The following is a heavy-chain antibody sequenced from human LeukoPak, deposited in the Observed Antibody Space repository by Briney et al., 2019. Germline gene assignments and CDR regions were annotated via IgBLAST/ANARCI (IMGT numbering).Heavy chain of an antibody. CDR1: GFTLSSSG. D-gene: IGHD5-18*01. V-gene: IGHV3-30*18. CDR3: AKDADTATIIYWYFDL. J-gene: IGHJ2*01. CDR2: ISDDGSNT. Sequence: GGSLRLSCTASGFTLSSSGMHWVRQAPGKGLEWVAVISDDGSNTYYADSVKGRFTISRDNSKNTLYLQSNSLRTEDTAVYYCAKDADTATIIYWYFDLWGRGTLVTVSS.